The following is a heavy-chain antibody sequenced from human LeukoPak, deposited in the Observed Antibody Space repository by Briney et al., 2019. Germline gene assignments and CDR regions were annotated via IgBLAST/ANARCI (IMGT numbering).Heavy chain of an antibody. J-gene: IGHJ4*02. D-gene: IGHD3-3*01. CDR1: GGTFSSHT. Sequence: SVRVSCKASGGTFSSHTISWVRQAPGQGLEWMGGIIPIFGTANYAQKFQGRVTITADESTSTAYMELRSLRSEDTAMYYCARGPSPYYDFWSGYYNYWGQGTLVTVSS. CDR2: IIPIFGTA. CDR3: ARGPSPYYDFWSGYYNY. V-gene: IGHV1-69*13.